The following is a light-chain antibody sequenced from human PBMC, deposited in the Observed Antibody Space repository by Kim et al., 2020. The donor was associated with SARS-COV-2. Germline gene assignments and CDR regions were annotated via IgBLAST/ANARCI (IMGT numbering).Light chain of an antibody. CDR3: ASYTRGNTVV. Sequence: GQSVTISCTGTSNDLGIYNRVSWYQQPPGTAPKLMIYDVGDRPSGVPDRFSGSISGTTASLTISGLQAEDEADYYCASYTRGNTVVFGGGTQLT. CDR2: DVG. CDR1: SNDLGIYNR. J-gene: IGLJ2*01. V-gene: IGLV2-18*02.